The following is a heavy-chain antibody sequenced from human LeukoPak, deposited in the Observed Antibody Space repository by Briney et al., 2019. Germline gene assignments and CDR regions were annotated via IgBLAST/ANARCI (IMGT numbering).Heavy chain of an antibody. J-gene: IGHJ4*02. CDR1: GGSFSGYY. CDR2: INHSGSA. Sequence: SETLSLTCAVYGGSFSGYYWSWIRQPPGKGLEWIGEINHSGSANYNPSPKSRVTISVGRSKNQFSLKLSSVTAADTAVYYCARGPAKDRRWEYWGQGTLVTVSS. D-gene: IGHD1-26*01. V-gene: IGHV4-34*01. CDR3: ARGPAKDRRWEY.